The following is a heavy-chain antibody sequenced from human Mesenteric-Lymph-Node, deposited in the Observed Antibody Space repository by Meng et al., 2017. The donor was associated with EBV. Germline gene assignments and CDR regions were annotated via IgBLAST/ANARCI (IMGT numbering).Heavy chain of an antibody. V-gene: IGHV4-34*01. CDR2: INDSGST. Sequence: QVRVQQWGAGLLKPSETLSLTCAVYGGSFSAYYWSWIRQPPGKGLEWIGEINDSGSTNYNPSLKSRVTISLDTSNKHFSLKLSSVTAADAAVYYCARSYSNFQFFDSWGQGTLVTVSS. J-gene: IGHJ4*02. D-gene: IGHD4-11*01. CDR3: ARSYSNFQFFDS. CDR1: GGSFSAYY.